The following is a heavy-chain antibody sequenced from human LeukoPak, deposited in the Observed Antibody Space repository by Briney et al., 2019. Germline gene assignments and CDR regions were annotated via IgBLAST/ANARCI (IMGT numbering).Heavy chain of an antibody. V-gene: IGHV1-69*13. CDR2: IIPIFGTA. J-gene: IGHJ4*02. CDR1: GYTFTDYY. CDR3: ARESKDGGGDCYLGY. Sequence: GASVTVSFKASGYTFTDYYMHWVRQAPGQGLEWMGGIIPIFGTANYAQKFQGRVTITADESTSTAYMELSSLRSEDTAVYYCARESKDGGGDCYLGYWGQGTLVTVSS. D-gene: IGHD2-21*02.